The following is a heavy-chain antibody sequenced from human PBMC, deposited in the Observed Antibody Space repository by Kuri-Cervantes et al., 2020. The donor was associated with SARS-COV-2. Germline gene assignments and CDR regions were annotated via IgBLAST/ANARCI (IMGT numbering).Heavy chain of an antibody. V-gene: IGHV4-39*01. CDR2: IYYSGST. D-gene: IGHD3-3*01. CDR3: ARLVPYYDFWSGSYYFDY. J-gene: IGHJ4*02. CDR1: GGSISSSSYY. Sequence: SETLSLTCTVSGGSISSSSYYWGWIRQPPGKGLEWIGSIYYSGSTYYNPSLESRVTISVDTSKNQFSLKLSSVTAADTAVYYCARLVPYYDFWSGSYYFDYWGQGTLVTVSS.